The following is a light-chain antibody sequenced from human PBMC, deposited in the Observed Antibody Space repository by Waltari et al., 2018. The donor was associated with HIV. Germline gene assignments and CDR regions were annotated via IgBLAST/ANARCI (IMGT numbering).Light chain of an antibody. CDR3: QSYDSSLSGVI. J-gene: IGLJ2*01. CDR2: GNT. Sequence: QSVLTQPPSVSGAPGQRVTLSCTGHTSNIGAGYDVPWYQQLPGTAPKLLIYGNTNRPSGVPDRFSGSTSGTSASLAITGLQADDEADFYCQSYDSSLSGVIFGGGTKLTVL. CDR1: TSNIGAGYD. V-gene: IGLV1-40*01.